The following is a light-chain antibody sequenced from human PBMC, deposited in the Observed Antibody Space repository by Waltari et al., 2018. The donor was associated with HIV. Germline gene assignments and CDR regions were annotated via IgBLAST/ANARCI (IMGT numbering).Light chain of an antibody. CDR3: QSYDSNLSGATV. Sequence: QSVLTQPPSVSGATGQRVTISCTGSSSNTGAGSDVHWYQQLPGTAPKVLIYGNSNRPSGVPDRFSGSKSGTSASLAITGLQAEDEADYYCQSYDSNLSGATVFGTGTKVTVL. V-gene: IGLV1-40*01. J-gene: IGLJ1*01. CDR2: GNS. CDR1: SSNTGAGSD.